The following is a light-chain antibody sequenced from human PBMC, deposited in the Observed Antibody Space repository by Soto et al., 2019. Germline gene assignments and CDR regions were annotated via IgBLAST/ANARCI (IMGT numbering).Light chain of an antibody. CDR1: QSITWNY. CDR3: QQYVSSPYT. J-gene: IGKJ2*01. Sequence: IVLPQSPGTLSFSPGERPTLSCRAGQSITWNYLACYQQKPGQAPSLLIYGASIRATGVPDRFSGSGSGTDVTLTISRLEPEDFAVYYCQQYVSSPYTFGQGTNLEIK. V-gene: IGKV3-20*01. CDR2: GAS.